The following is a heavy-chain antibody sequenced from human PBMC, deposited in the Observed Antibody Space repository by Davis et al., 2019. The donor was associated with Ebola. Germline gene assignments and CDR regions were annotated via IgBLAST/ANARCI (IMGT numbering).Heavy chain of an antibody. CDR1: GFTFSDYY. CDR3: ARGSSSWSYYYYYMDV. V-gene: IGHV3-11*04. CDR2: ISSSGSTI. J-gene: IGHJ6*03. Sequence: GESLKISCAASGFTFSDYYMSWIRQAPGKGLEWVSYISSSGSTIYYADSVKGRFTISRDNAKNSLYLQMNSLRAEDTAVYYCARGSSSWSYYYYYMDVWGKGTTVTVSS. D-gene: IGHD6-13*01.